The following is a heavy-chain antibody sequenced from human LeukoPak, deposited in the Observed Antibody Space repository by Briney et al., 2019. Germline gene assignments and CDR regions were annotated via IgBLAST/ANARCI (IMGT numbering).Heavy chain of an antibody. Sequence: NSSETLSLTCAVYGGSFSGYYWSWIRQPPGKGLEWIGEINHSGSTNYNPSLKSRVTISVDTSKNKFSLKLSSVTAADTAVYYCARIYCGGDCYYPYYYGMDVWGQGTTVTVSS. J-gene: IGHJ6*02. V-gene: IGHV4-34*01. CDR3: ARIYCGGDCYYPYYYGMDV. D-gene: IGHD2-21*02. CDR2: INHSGST. CDR1: GGSFSGYY.